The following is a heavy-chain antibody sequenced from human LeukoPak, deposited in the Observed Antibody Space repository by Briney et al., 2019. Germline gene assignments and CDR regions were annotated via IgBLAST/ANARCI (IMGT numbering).Heavy chain of an antibody. CDR3: ASGLELDY. J-gene: IGHJ4*02. V-gene: IGHV3-7*03. Sequence: GGSLRLSCAASGFTISSYWMRWVRQAPGKGLEWVANIKQDGSEKNYVDSVKGRFTISRDNAKNSLYLQMNSLRAEDAAVYYCASGLELDYWGQGTLVTVSS. CDR1: GFTISSYW. CDR2: IKQDGSEK.